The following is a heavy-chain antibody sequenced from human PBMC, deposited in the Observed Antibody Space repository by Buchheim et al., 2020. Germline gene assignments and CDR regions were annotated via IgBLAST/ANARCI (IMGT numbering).Heavy chain of an antibody. Sequence: QVQVVESGGGVVQPGGSLRLSCAASGFTFKNYGMHWVRQAPGKGLERVAVISYDGNKNYYADSVKGRFIISRDNSKNTLYLQMNSLRAEDTAVYFCTKAHYYGSGDYYSRLGYFFGMGVWGPGTT. J-gene: IGHJ6*02. CDR2: ISYDGNKN. CDR3: TKAHYYGSGDYYSRLGYFFGMGV. D-gene: IGHD3-10*01. CDR1: GFTFKNYG. V-gene: IGHV3-30*18.